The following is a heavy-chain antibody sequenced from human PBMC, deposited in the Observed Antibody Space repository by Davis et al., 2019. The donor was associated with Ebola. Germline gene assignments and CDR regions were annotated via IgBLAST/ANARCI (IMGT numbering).Heavy chain of an antibody. Sequence: SGPTLVKPTQTLTLTCTFSGFSLSTSGMCVSWIRQPPGKALEWLALIDWDDDKYYSTSLKTRLTISKDTSKNQVVLTMTNMDPVDTATYYCARIRTGGGGSYRYDAFDIWGQGTMVTVSS. V-gene: IGHV2-70*01. D-gene: IGHD1-26*01. J-gene: IGHJ3*02. CDR1: GFSLSTSGMC. CDR3: ARIRTGGGGSYRYDAFDI. CDR2: IDWDDDK.